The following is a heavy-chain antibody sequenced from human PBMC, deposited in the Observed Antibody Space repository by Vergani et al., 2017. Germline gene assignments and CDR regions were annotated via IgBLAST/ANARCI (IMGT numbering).Heavy chain of an antibody. CDR1: GGSFSDYY. V-gene: IGHV4-34*01. CDR2: INHSGRT. CDR3: ARGRLNTMRVVIRSLVGFDP. Sequence: QVQLQQWGAGLLKPSETLSLTCAVYGGSFSDYYWSWIRQPPGKGLEWIGEINHSGRTNYNPSLKSRVTISVDTSKNQFSLKLSSVTAADTAVYYCARGRLNTMRVVIRSLVGFDPWGQGTLVTVSS. D-gene: IGHD3-22*01. J-gene: IGHJ5*02.